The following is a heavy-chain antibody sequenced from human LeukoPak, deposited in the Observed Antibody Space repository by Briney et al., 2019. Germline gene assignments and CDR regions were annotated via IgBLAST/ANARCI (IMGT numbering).Heavy chain of an antibody. CDR1: GFTVSSNY. CDR3: ARGSGSFSGGFDY. J-gene: IGHJ4*02. Sequence: GGSLRLSCAASGFTVSSNYMSWVRQAPGKGLEWVSVIYSGGCTYYADSVKGRFTISRHNSKNTLYLQMNSLRAEDTAVYYCARGSGSFSGGFDYWGQGTLVTVSS. CDR2: IYSGGCT. D-gene: IGHD1-26*01. V-gene: IGHV3-53*04.